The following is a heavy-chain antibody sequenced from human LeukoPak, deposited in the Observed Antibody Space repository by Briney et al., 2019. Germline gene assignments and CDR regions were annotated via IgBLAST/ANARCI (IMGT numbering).Heavy chain of an antibody. D-gene: IGHD6-19*01. V-gene: IGHV4-39*01. CDR1: GGSISSSSYY. J-gene: IGHJ1*01. CDR2: IYYSGST. Sequence: SETLSLTCTVSGGSISSSSYYWGWIRQPPGKGLEWIGRIYYSGSTYYNPSLKSRVTISVDTSKNQFSLKLSSVTAADTAVYYCARHMAVAAKVGFQHWGQGTLVTVSS. CDR3: ARHMAVAAKVGFQH.